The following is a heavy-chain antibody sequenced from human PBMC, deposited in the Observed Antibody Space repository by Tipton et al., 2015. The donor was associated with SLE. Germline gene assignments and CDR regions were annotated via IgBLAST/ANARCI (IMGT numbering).Heavy chain of an antibody. CDR2: INQDGSQK. V-gene: IGHV3-7*01. D-gene: IGHD6-19*01. CDR1: GFTVSSNY. CDR3: ARLYTSGWDDGFDL. J-gene: IGHJ3*01. Sequence: SLRLSCAASGFTVSSNYMSWVRQAPGKGLEWVANINQDGSQKYSVDSVKGRFTISRDNDKNSLYMQMQSLRAEDTAVYYCARLYTSGWDDGFDLLGQGTVVTVSS.